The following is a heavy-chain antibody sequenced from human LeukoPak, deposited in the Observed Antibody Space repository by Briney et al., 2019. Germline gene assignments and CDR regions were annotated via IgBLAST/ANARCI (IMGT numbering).Heavy chain of an antibody. V-gene: IGHV3-23*01. Sequence: GGSLTLSCAASGFTFSSYAMSWVRQAPGKGLEWVSTISGSGGSTYYADSVKGRFTISRDNSKNTLYLQMNSLRAEDTAGYYCAKGDCSSTSCYGIAAASPHYWGQATLVTVSS. CDR2: ISGSGGST. J-gene: IGHJ4*02. D-gene: IGHD2-2*01. CDR3: AKGDCSSTSCYGIAAASPHY. CDR1: GFTFSSYA.